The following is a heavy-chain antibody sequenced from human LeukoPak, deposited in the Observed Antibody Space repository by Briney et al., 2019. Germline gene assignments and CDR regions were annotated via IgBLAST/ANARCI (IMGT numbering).Heavy chain of an antibody. D-gene: IGHD6-19*01. CDR3: ARAAPYSSGVDY. CDR1: GYTFTDYY. J-gene: IGHJ4*02. Sequence: GASVKVSFKASGYTFTDYYMNWVRQAPGQGLEWMGRINPNSGAPNYAQKFQGRVPMTRDTSISTAYIELSRLRSEDTAVYYCARAAPYSSGVDYWGQGTLVTVSS. V-gene: IGHV1-2*02. CDR2: INPNSGAP.